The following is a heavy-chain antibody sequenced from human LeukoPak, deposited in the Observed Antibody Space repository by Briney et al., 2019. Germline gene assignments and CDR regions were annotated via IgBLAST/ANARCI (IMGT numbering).Heavy chain of an antibody. D-gene: IGHD3-22*01. V-gene: IGHV3-53*01. J-gene: IGHJ4*02. CDR1: GFTVSSNY. CDR3: ARDSGDYYDSNGYYYVY. Sequence: GGSMRLSCAASGFTVSSNYMSWVRQAPGKGLEWVSVIYSGGSTYCADSAKGRFTITRDNSKNTLYLQMNSLRAEDTAVYYCARDSGDYYDSNGYYYVYWGQGTLVTVSS. CDR2: IYSGGST.